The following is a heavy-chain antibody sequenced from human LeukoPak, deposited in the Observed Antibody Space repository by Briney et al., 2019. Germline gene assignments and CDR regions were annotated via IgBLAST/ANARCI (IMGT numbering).Heavy chain of an antibody. CDR3: AREVGVVAHQGGWFDP. Sequence: ASVKVSCKASGYTFTVYYMHWVRHAPGQGFEWMGWLNPNSGGTNYAQKFQGRVTMTRDTSISTAYMELTRLRSDDTAVYYCAREVGVVAHQGGWFDPWGQGTLVTVSS. CDR1: GYTFTVYY. CDR2: LNPNSGGT. D-gene: IGHD2-2*01. J-gene: IGHJ5*02. V-gene: IGHV1-2*02.